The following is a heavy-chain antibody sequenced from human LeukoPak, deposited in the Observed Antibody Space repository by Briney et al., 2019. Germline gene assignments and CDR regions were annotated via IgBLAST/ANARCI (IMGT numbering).Heavy chain of an antibody. CDR3: ARNNIAVAGKGSWFDP. CDR1: GGSISSYY. V-gene: IGHV4-59*01. J-gene: IGHJ5*02. CDR2: IYYSGST. D-gene: IGHD6-19*01. Sequence: SETLPLTCTVSGGSISSYYWSWIRQPPGKGLEWIGYIYYSGSTNYNPSLKSRVTISVDTSKNQFSLKLSSVTAADTAVYYCARNNIAVAGKGSWFDPWGQGTLVTVSS.